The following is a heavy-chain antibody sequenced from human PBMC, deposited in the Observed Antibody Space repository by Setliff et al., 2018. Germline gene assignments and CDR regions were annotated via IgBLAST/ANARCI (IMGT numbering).Heavy chain of an antibody. D-gene: IGHD6-6*01. CDR1: GYTSTSYA. CDR2: INAGNGNT. V-gene: IGHV1-3*01. Sequence: ASVKVSCKASGYTSTSYAMHWVRQAPGQRLEWMGWINAGNGNTKYSQKFQGRVTITRDTSASTAYMELSSLRSEDTAVYYCARDGIAARPGADYWGQGTLVTVS. CDR3: ARDGIAARPGADY. J-gene: IGHJ4*02.